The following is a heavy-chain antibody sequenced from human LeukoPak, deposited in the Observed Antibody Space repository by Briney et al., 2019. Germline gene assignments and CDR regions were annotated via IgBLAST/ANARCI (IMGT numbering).Heavy chain of an antibody. CDR2: INPISGGT. CDR3: ARDPIVGATTAFDY. J-gene: IGHJ4*02. D-gene: IGHD1-26*01. V-gene: IGHV1-2*02. CDR1: GYTFTGYY. Sequence: ASVKVSCKASGYTFTGYYMHWVRQAPGQGLEWMGWINPISGGTNYARKFQGGVTMTRDTSISTAYMELSRLRSDDTAVYYCARDPIVGATTAFDYWGQGTLVTVSS.